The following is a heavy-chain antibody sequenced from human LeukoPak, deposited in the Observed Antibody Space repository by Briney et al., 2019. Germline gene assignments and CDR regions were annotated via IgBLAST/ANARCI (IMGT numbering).Heavy chain of an antibody. J-gene: IGHJ4*02. CDR3: ARIKSQGVVVPLLRSTYYFDY. Sequence: PGGSLRLSCAASGFTFSSYAMSWVRQAPGKGLEWVAFIRYDGSNKYYADSVKGRFTISRDNSKNTLYLQMNSLRAEDTAVYYCARIKSQGVVVPLLRSTYYFDYWGQGTLVTVSS. D-gene: IGHD2-21*01. CDR2: IRYDGSNK. V-gene: IGHV3-33*08. CDR1: GFTFSSYA.